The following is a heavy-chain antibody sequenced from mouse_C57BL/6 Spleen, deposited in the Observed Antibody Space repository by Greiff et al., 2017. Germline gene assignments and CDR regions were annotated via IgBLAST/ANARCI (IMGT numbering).Heavy chain of an antibody. CDR3: TYGNCEAWFAY. J-gene: IGHJ3*01. Sequence: EVQLQQSGAELVRPGASVKLSCTASGFNIKAYYMHWVKQRPEQGLEWIGRIDPEDGDTEYAPKFQGKATMTADTSSNTAYLQLSSLTSEDTAVYYCTYGNCEAWFAYWGQGTLGTVSA. D-gene: IGHD2-1*01. CDR1: GFNIKAYY. CDR2: IDPEDGDT. V-gene: IGHV14-1*01.